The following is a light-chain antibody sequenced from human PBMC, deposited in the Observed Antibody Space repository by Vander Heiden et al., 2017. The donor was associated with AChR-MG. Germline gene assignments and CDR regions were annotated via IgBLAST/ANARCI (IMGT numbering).Light chain of an antibody. CDR2: STN. V-gene: IGLV8-61*01. CDR1: SGSVSTSYY. Sequence: QTVVTQEPSFSVSPGGPVPLTCGLSSGSVSTSYYPSWYQQTPGQAPRTLIYSTNTRSSGVPDRFSGSILGNKAALTITGAQADDESDYYCVLYRGSGISVFGGGTKLTVL. CDR3: VLYRGSGISV. J-gene: IGLJ2*01.